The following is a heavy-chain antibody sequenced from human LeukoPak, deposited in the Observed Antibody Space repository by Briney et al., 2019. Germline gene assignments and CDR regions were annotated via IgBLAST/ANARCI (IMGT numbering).Heavy chain of an antibody. J-gene: IGHJ4*02. CDR2: INSDGSST. D-gene: IGHD6-13*01. CDR1: GFAFSSYW. CDR3: AAKSSSWYPLDY. Sequence: GGSLRLSCAASGFAFSSYWMHWVRQAPGKGLVWVSHINSDGSSTTYADSVKGRFTISRDNAKNTLYLQMNSLRAEDTAVYYCAAKSSSWYPLDYWGQGTLVTVSS. V-gene: IGHV3-74*01.